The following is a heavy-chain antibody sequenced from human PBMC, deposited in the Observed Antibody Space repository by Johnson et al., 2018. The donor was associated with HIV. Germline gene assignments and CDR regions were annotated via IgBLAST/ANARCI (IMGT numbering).Heavy chain of an antibody. CDR2: INWNGGST. V-gene: IGHV3-20*04. J-gene: IGHJ3*02. D-gene: IGHD6-13*01. CDR3: ARDLAYNSRWTGAFDI. CDR1: GFTFSNYA. Sequence: VQLVESGGGVVQPGRSLRLSCAASGFTFSNYAMHWVRQAPEKGLEWVSGINWNGGSTGYADSVKGRFTIARDNAKNSLYLQMNSLRAEDTAVYYCARDLAYNSRWTGAFDIWGQGTMVTVSS.